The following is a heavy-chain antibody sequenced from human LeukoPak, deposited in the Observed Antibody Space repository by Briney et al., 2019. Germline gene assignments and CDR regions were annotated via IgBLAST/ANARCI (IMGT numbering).Heavy chain of an antibody. CDR3: ARDRHYYEPPPGS. CDR2: ISDYNGNT. D-gene: IGHD3-22*01. V-gene: IGHV1-18*01. CDR1: GYTFTSYG. Sequence: WASVKVSCKASGYTFTSYGISWVRQAPGQGLEWMGWISDYNGNTNYAQKLQGRVTMTTDTSTSTAYMELRSLRSDDTAVYYCARDRHYYEPPPGSWGQGTLVTVSS. J-gene: IGHJ5*02.